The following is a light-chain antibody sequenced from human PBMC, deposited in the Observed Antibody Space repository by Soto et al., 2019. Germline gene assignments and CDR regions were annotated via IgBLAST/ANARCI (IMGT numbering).Light chain of an antibody. CDR1: QSVTTN. CDR2: GAS. CDR3: QQYHSWPHT. V-gene: IGKV3-15*01. J-gene: IGKJ2*01. Sequence: ETVLTQSPATLSVSPGERATFSCRASQSVTTNLAWYQQKPGQVPRLLIYGASTRSTGIPARFSGSGSVTEFTFSISSLQSDDFAIYHCQQYHSWPHTFGQGTKVEIK.